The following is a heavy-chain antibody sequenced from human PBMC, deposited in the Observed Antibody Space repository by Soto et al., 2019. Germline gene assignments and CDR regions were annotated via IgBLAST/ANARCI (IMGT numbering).Heavy chain of an antibody. V-gene: IGHV1-69*13. CDR2: IIPIFGTA. CDR1: GGTFSSYA. J-gene: IGHJ5*02. Sequence: SVKVSCKASGGTFSSYAISWVRQAPGQGLEWMGGIIPIFGTANYAQKFQGRVTITADESTSTAYMELSSLRSEDTAVYYCAREVRITIFGVARDYNWFDPWGQGTLVTVSS. CDR3: AREVRITIFGVARDYNWFDP. D-gene: IGHD3-3*01.